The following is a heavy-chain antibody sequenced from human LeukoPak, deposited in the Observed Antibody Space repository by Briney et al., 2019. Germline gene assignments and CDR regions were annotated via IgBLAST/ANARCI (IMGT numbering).Heavy chain of an antibody. J-gene: IGHJ4*02. Sequence: GSSVKVSCKASGGTFSSYAISWVRQAPGQGLEWMGGIIPIFGTANYAQKFQGRVTITADESTSTAYMELSSLRSEDTAVYYCARDTYPTGIAVAPYYFDYWGQGTLVTVSS. CDR3: ARDTYPTGIAVAPYYFDY. D-gene: IGHD6-19*01. CDR2: IIPIFGTA. CDR1: GGTFSSYA. V-gene: IGHV1-69*01.